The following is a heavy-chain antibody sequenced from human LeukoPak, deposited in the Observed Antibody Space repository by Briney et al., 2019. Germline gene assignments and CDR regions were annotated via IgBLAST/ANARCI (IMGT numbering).Heavy chain of an antibody. V-gene: IGHV1-18*01. CDR1: GYTFTSYG. Sequence: ASVKVSCKASGYTFTSYGISWVRQAPGQGLEWMGWISAYNGSTNYAQKLQGRVTMTTDTSTSTAYMELRSLRSDDTAVYYCARVTYYYGSGSYYSAPDFDYWGQGTLVTVSS. CDR3: ARVTYYYGSGSYYSAPDFDY. CDR2: ISAYNGST. D-gene: IGHD3-10*01. J-gene: IGHJ4*02.